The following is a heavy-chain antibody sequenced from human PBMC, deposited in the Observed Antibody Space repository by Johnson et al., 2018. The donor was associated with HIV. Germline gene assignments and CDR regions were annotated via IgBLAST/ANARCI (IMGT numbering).Heavy chain of an antibody. CDR3: TTDLIRRYYGSGLRDAFDI. V-gene: IGHV3-15*01. CDR1: GFTFTNAW. CDR2: IKSKTDGGTT. J-gene: IGHJ3*02. D-gene: IGHD3-10*01. Sequence: VQLVESGGGLVKPGGSLRLSCAASGFTFTNAWMTWVRQAPGKGLEWVGRIKSKTDGGTTDYAAPVKGRFTISRDDSKNTLYLQMNSLKTEDTAVYYCTTDLIRRYYGSGLRDAFDIWGQGTMVIVSS.